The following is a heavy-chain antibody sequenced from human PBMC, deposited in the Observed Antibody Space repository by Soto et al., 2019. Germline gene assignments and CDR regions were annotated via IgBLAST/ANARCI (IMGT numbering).Heavy chain of an antibody. J-gene: IGHJ4*02. D-gene: IGHD3-22*01. Sequence: PVGSLRLSCAASGFAFSSYGMHWVRQAPGKGLEWVAVIWYDGSNKYYADSVKGRFTISRDNSKNTLYLQMNSLRAEDTAVYYCAIEYDSSGYYDYWGQGTLVTVSS. CDR1: GFAFSSYG. V-gene: IGHV3-33*01. CDR2: IWYDGSNK. CDR3: AIEYDSSGYYDY.